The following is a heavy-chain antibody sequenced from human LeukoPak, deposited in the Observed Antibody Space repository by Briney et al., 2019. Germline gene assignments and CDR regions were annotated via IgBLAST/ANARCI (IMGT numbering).Heavy chain of an antibody. CDR1: GYTFTRYY. CDR2: INPNSGGT. CDR3: ARPRYNWNPGWFDP. D-gene: IGHD1-20*01. V-gene: IGHV1-2*02. J-gene: IGHJ5*02. Sequence: ASVKVSCKAAGYTFTRYYMHWVRQAPGQGLEWMGWINPNSGGTNYAQKFQGRVTMTRDTSISTAYMELSRLRSDDTAVYYCARPRYNWNPGWFDPWGQGTLVTVSS.